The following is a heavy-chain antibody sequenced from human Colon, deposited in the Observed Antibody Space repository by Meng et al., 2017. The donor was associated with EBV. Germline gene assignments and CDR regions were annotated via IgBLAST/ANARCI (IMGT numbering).Heavy chain of an antibody. D-gene: IGHD3-10*01. J-gene: IGHJ5*02. V-gene: IGHV4-4*02. CDR3: ARDYYASGFVFDL. CDR1: GGSIERYDW. Sequence: VPLPEPGPGRLQPSGPLSLTCAVSGGSIERYDWWNWVRQTPGKGLDWIGEISHSGTTNYNPSLKSRVTISIDKSKNQFSLKLTSVTAADTAVYYCARDYYASGFVFDLWGQGTLVTVSS. CDR2: ISHSGTT.